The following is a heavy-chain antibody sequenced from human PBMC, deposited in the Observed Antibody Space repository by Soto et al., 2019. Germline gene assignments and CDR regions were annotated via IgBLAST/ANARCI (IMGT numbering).Heavy chain of an antibody. CDR2: IKQDGSEK. D-gene: IGHD3-10*01. CDR3: ARASGSLWFGESTYYYYGMDV. Sequence: HPGGSLRLSCAASGFTFSSYWMSWVRQAPGKGLEWVANIKQDGSEKYYVDSVKGRFTISRDNAKNSLYLQMNSLRAEDTAVYYCARASGSLWFGESTYYYYGMDVWGQGTTVTVSS. J-gene: IGHJ6*02. CDR1: GFTFSSYW. V-gene: IGHV3-7*01.